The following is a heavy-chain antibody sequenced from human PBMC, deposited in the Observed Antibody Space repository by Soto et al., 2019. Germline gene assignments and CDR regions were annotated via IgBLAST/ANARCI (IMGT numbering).Heavy chain of an antibody. Sequence: GGSLRLSCAASGFTVSSNYMSWVRRAPGKGLEWVSTIGPTGYTHYADSVAGRFTISRDDSANTLYLQMSNLRVDDTAIYYCAKDPSTGPADYWGQGALVTVSS. CDR2: IGPTGYT. V-gene: IGHV3-53*01. CDR3: AKDPSTGPADY. D-gene: IGHD3-9*01. CDR1: GFTVSSNY. J-gene: IGHJ4*02.